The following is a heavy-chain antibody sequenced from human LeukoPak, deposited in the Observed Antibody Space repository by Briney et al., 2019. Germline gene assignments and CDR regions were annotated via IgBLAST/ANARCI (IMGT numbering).Heavy chain of an antibody. CDR1: GFTFSSYG. V-gene: IGHV3-30*18. CDR2: ISYDGSNK. CDR3: AKPQTRPTDYFDY. D-gene: IGHD4-17*01. Sequence: GGSLRLSCAASGFTFSSYGMHWLRQAPGKGLEWVAVISYDGSNKYYADSVKGRFTISRDNSKNTLYLQMNSLRAEDTAVYYCAKPQTRPTDYFDYWGQGTLVTVSS. J-gene: IGHJ4*02.